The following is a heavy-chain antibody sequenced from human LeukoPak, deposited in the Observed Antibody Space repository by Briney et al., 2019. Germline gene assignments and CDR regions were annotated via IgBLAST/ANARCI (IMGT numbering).Heavy chain of an antibody. CDR3: ARAIRGRRGYYYYMDV. J-gene: IGHJ6*03. D-gene: IGHD1-14*01. CDR2: IYYSGST. Sequence: SETLSLTCTVSGGSISSYYWSWIRQPPGKGLEWIGYIYYSGSTNYNPSLKSRVTISVDTSKNQFSLKLSSVTAADTAVYYCARAIRGRRGYYYYMDVWGKGTTVTVSS. CDR1: GGSISSYY. V-gene: IGHV4-59*12.